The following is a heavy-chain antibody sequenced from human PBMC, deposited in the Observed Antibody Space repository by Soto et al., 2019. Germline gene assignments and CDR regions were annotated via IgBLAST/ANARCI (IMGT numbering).Heavy chain of an antibody. CDR2: ISGSGIST. D-gene: IGHD4-4*01. J-gene: IGHJ6*02. CDR1: GFTFSAYP. Sequence: GRSLRLSCAASGFTFSAYPMSWVRQAPGKGLEWVSGISGSGISTYYTDSVKGRFTISRDNSKNTVFLQMNSLRDEDTAVYYCVKPPVITASHYYYDMDVWGQGTTVTVSS. CDR3: VKPPVITASHYYYDMDV. V-gene: IGHV3-23*01.